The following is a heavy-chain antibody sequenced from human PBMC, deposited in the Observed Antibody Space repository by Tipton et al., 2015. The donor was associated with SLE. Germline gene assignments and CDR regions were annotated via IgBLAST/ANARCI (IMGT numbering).Heavy chain of an antibody. CDR3: ARDYGAMAPFHYYAMDV. J-gene: IGHJ6*02. CDR1: GFTFSTFE. D-gene: IGHD5-18*01. V-gene: IGHV3-48*03. Sequence: GSLRLSCAASGFTFSTFEMNWVRQAPGKWLEWVSYISSDGNTIYYADSVKGRFSISRDNAKNSLFLQMNRLRDDDTAVYFCARDYGAMAPFHYYAMDVWGQGTTVTVSS. CDR2: ISSDGNTI.